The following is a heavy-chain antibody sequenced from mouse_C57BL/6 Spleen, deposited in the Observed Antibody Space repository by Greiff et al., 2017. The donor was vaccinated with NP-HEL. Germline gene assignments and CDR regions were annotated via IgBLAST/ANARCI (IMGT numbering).Heavy chain of an antibody. Sequence: LQQSGAELVRPGTSVKVSCKASGYAFTNYLIEWVKQRPGQGLEWIGVINPGSGGTNYNEKFKGKATLTADKSSSTAYMQLSSLTSEDSAVYFCARSNYYGSSYGYFDDWGQGTTLTVSS. CDR3: ARSNYYGSSYGYFDD. V-gene: IGHV1-54*01. D-gene: IGHD1-1*01. CDR1: GYAFTNYL. J-gene: IGHJ2*01. CDR2: INPGSGGT.